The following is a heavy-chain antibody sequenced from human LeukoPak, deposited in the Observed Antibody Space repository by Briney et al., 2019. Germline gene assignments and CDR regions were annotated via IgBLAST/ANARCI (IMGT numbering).Heavy chain of an antibody. Sequence: GGSLRLSCAASGFTFSDYYMSWMRQAPGKGLEWVSVIYSGGSTYYADSVKGRFTISRDNSKNTLYLQMNSLRAEDTAVYYCARDAISSGWYDDYWGQGTLVTVSS. CDR2: IYSGGST. CDR3: ARDAISSGWYDDY. D-gene: IGHD6-19*01. J-gene: IGHJ4*02. CDR1: GFTFSDYY. V-gene: IGHV3-53*01.